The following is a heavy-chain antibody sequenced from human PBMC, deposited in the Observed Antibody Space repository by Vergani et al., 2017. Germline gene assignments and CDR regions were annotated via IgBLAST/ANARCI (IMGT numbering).Heavy chain of an antibody. J-gene: IGHJ3*02. CDR1: GFTFRNYA. CDR3: AKVGRSEVAGTFGAFDI. Sequence: EVQLLESGGGLAQPGGSLRLSCAASGFTFRNYAMTWVRQAPGEGLEWVSGISGSGGFTYYADSVKGRFTISRDNSKNTMFLQMNNLRAEDTAVYYCAKVGRSEVAGTFGAFDIWGQGTMVTVSS. CDR2: ISGSGGFT. D-gene: IGHD6-19*01. V-gene: IGHV3-23*01.